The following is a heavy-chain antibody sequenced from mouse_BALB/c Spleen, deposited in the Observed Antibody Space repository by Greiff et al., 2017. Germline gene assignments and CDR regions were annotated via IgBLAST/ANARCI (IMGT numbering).Heavy chain of an antibody. CDR3: ARFPPFNSYAMDY. D-gene: IGHD1-3*01. Sequence: EVKLMESGPSLVKPSQTLSLTCSVTGDSITSGYWNWIRKFPGNKLEYMGYISYSGSTYYNPSLKSRISITRDTSKNQYYLQLNSVTTEDTATYYCARFPPFNSYAMDYWGQGTSVTVSS. V-gene: IGHV3-8*02. J-gene: IGHJ4*01. CDR2: ISYSGST. CDR1: GDSITSGY.